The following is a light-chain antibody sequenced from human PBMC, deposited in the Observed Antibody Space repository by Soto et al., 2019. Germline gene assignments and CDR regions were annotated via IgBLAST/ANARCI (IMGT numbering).Light chain of an antibody. Sequence: QSALTQPASVSGSPGQSITISCTGTSSDVGSYNLVSWYQQHPGKAPKLMIYEGSKRHSGVSNRVSGSKSGNTASLPISGLQAEDEADYYCCSYAGSSTYVFGTGTKLTVL. CDR3: CSYAGSSTYV. V-gene: IGLV2-23*01. CDR1: SSDVGSYNL. J-gene: IGLJ1*01. CDR2: EGS.